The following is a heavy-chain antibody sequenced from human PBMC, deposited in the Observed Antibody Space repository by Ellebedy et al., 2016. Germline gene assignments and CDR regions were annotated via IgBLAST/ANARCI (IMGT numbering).Heavy chain of an antibody. CDR1: GFTFSSYG. V-gene: IGHV3-33*01. J-gene: IGHJ5*02. D-gene: IGHD2-15*01. Sequence: GESLKISCAASGFTFSSYGMHWVRQAPGKGLEWVAVIWYDGSNKYYADSVKGRFTISRDNSKNTLYLQMNSLRAEDTAVYYCARGVGSGWFDPWGQGTLVTVSS. CDR3: ARGVGSGWFDP. CDR2: IWYDGSNK.